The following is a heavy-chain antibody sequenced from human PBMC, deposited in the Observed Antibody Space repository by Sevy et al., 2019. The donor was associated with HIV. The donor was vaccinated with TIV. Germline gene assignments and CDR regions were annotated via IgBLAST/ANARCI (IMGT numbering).Heavy chain of an antibody. CDR3: ARDLPPSATTVAHFDY. Sequence: GGSLRLSCTASGFTFSNYEMNWVRQAPGKGLEWVSYIPNSGSTIYYSDSVRGRFTVSRDNAKISLYLQMNSLRAEDTAVYYCARDLPPSATTVAHFDYWGRGTLVTVSS. CDR1: GFTFSNYE. CDR2: IPNSGSTI. D-gene: IGHD4-17*01. J-gene: IGHJ4*02. V-gene: IGHV3-48*03.